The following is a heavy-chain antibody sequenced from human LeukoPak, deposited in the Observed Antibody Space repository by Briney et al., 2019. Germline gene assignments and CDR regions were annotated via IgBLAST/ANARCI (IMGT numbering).Heavy chain of an antibody. CDR2: INHSGST. Sequence: SETLSLTCAVYGGSFSGYYWSWIRQPPGKGLEWIGEINHSGSTNYNPSLKSRVTISVDTSKNQFSLKLSSVTAADTAVYYRAREGRPGVSSGSPRGPSVYYYYMDVWGKGTTVTVSS. V-gene: IGHV4-34*01. CDR1: GGSFSGYY. J-gene: IGHJ6*03. CDR3: AREGRPGVSSGSPRGPSVYYYYMDV. D-gene: IGHD3-22*01.